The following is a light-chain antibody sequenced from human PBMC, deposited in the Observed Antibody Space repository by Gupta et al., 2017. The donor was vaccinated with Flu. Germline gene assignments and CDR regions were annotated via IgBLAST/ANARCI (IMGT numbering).Light chain of an antibody. J-gene: IGLJ2*01. CDR2: GKN. Sequence: QTIRMTWQGDSLRRDYASWYQQKPGQAPGLVIYGKNNRHSGIPDRVSGSSSGNTASVTITGAQAEDEADYYCNSRDSRGNHPIVFGGGTKLTVL. CDR1: SLRRDY. V-gene: IGLV3-19*01. CDR3: NSRDSRGNHPIV.